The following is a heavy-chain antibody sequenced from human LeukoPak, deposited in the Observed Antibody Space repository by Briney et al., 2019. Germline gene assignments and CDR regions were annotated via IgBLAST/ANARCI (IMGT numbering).Heavy chain of an antibody. D-gene: IGHD3-22*01. CDR2: INHSGST. J-gene: IGHJ3*02. Sequence: PSESLSLTCAVYGGSFSGYYWSWIRQPPGKGLEWIGEINHSGSTNYNPSLKSRVTISVDTSKNQFSQKLSSVTAADTAVYYCARTYYYDSSGPNDAFDIWGQGTMVTVSS. CDR1: GGSFSGYY. CDR3: ARTYYYDSSGPNDAFDI. V-gene: IGHV4-34*01.